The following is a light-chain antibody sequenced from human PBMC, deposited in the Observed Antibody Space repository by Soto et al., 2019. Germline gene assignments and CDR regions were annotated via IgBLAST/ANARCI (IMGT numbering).Light chain of an antibody. Sequence: PGERATLSCRASQSVRNYLAWYQQRPGQAPRLLIYDASNRATGIPARFSGSGSGTDFTLTISSLEPEDFAVYYCQHRNSWPGTFGQGTNREIK. J-gene: IGKJ2*02. CDR1: QSVRNY. V-gene: IGKV3-11*01. CDR2: DAS. CDR3: QHRNSWPGT.